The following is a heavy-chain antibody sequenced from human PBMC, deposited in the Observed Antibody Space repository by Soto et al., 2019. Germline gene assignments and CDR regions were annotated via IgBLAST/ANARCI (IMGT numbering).Heavy chain of an antibody. V-gene: IGHV4-59*08. CDR3: ARQGFGPLHGLVDV. D-gene: IGHD3-10*01. J-gene: IGHJ6*02. Sequence: QVQLQESGPGLVKPSETLSLSCTVSGGSISSYYWSWFRQSPGKRMEWIGYVHHSWGSSYNPSLQSRVAISLDTPKRQFSLKVTSVTATYTAVYYCARQGFGPLHGLVDVWGQGTTVTVSS. CDR2: VHHSWGS. CDR1: GGSISSYY.